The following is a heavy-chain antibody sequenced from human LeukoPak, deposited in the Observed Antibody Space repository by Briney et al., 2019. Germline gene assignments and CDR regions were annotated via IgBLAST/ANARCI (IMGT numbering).Heavy chain of an antibody. CDR3: ASGYYDFWSGWLN. D-gene: IGHD3-3*01. CDR1: GFTFSSYA. J-gene: IGHJ4*02. V-gene: IGHV3-7*01. Sequence: PGGSLRLSCAASGFTFSSYAMSWVRQAPGKGLEWVANIKQDGSEKYYVDSVKGRFTISRDNAKNSLYLQMNSLSAEDTAVYYCASGYYDFWSGWLNWGQGTLVTVSS. CDR2: IKQDGSEK.